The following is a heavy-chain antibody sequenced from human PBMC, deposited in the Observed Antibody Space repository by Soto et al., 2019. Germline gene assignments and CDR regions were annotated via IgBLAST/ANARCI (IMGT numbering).Heavy chain of an antibody. J-gene: IGHJ6*02. CDR1: GGSISSSSYY. D-gene: IGHD3-10*01. V-gene: IGHV4-39*01. CDR3: ARLYGSGSYLVGMDV. CDR2: IYYSGST. Sequence: SETLSLTCTVSGGSISSSSYYWGWIRQPPGKGLEWIGSIYYSGSTYYNPSLKSRVTISVDTSKNQFSLKLSSVTAADTAVYYCARLYGSGSYLVGMDVWGQGTTATVSS.